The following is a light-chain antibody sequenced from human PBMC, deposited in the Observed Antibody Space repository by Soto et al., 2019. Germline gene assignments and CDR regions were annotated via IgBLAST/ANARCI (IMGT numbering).Light chain of an antibody. CDR2: GAS. CDR3: QQYGGSPIT. Sequence: EIVLTQSPGTLSLSPGERATLSCRASQSVSSTYLAWYQLKPGQAPRLLIFGASSRATGIPDRFSGSGSGTDFTLTISRLETEDFAVYYCQQYGGSPITFGQGTRLEIK. CDR1: QSVSSTY. J-gene: IGKJ5*01. V-gene: IGKV3-20*01.